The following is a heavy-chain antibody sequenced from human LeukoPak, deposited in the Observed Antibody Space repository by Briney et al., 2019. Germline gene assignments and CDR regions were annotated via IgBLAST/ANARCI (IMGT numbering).Heavy chain of an antibody. Sequence: SETLSLTCSVSSVSLNGYYWSWIRQSAGKGLEWLGRFYFSGSSDYNPSLKSRVSMSIDTSQNHFYLRLTSVTAADTGVYFCAREVNEKHDAFDMWGPRDNGRRLF. V-gene: IGHV4-4*07. CDR3: AREVNEKHDAFDM. D-gene: IGHD2-8*01. CDR1: SVSLNGYY. J-gene: IGHJ3*02. CDR2: FYFSGSS.